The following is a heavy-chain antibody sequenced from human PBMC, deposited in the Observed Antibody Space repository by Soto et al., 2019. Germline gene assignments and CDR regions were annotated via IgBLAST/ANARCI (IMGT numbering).Heavy chain of an antibody. J-gene: IGHJ4*02. D-gene: IGHD6-19*01. Sequence: EVQLLESGGGLVQPGGSLRLSCAASGFTFSSYAMSWVRQAPGKGLEWVSAISGSGGSTYYADSVKGRFTISRDNSKNTLYLQMNSLRAEDTAVYYCAKGGPFYSSGWYEEPKLDYWGQGTLVTVSS. CDR2: ISGSGGST. CDR3: AKGGPFYSSGWYEEPKLDY. CDR1: GFTFSSYA. V-gene: IGHV3-23*01.